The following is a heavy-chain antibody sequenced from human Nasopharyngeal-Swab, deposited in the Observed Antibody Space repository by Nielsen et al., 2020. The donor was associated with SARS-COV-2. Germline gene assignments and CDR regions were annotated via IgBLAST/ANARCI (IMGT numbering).Heavy chain of an antibody. CDR2: ISSDDSP. Sequence: GESLKISCAASGFTFSSYTMNWVRQAPGKGLEWVSFISSDDSPQYADSVKGRFTISRHTSENTMYLQMNSLRAEDTAIYYCARVGYLYLYGAFDIWGQGTLVTVSS. CDR1: GFTFSSYT. V-gene: IGHV3-53*04. J-gene: IGHJ3*02. CDR3: ARVGYLYLYGAFDI. D-gene: IGHD1-1*01.